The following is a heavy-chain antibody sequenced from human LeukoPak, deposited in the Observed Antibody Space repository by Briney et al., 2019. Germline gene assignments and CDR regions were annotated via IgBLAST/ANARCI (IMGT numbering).Heavy chain of an antibody. D-gene: IGHD1-1*01. CDR1: GGTFSSYA. CDR2: IIPIFGTA. Sequence: SVKVSFKASGGTFSSYAISWVRQAPGQGLEWMGGIIPIFGTANYAQKFQGRVSMTRDIFKSTAYMELSSLRSEDTAIYYCASNPPNTGDFYYWGLGTLVTVSS. J-gene: IGHJ4*02. CDR3: ASNPPNTGDFYY. V-gene: IGHV1-69*05.